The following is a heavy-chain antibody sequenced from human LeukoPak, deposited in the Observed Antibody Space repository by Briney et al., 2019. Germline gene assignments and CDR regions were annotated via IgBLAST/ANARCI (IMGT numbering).Heavy chain of an antibody. D-gene: IGHD6-13*01. Sequence: PSETLSPTCTVSGGSISTSSYYWGWIRQPPGKGLEWIGTIYYSGSTYYNPSLKSRVTISVDTSKNLFSLKLSSVTAADTALYYCARHRTAAADDAFEIWGQGTMVTVSS. CDR1: GGSISTSSYY. V-gene: IGHV4-39*01. J-gene: IGHJ3*02. CDR3: ARHRTAAADDAFEI. CDR2: IYYSGST.